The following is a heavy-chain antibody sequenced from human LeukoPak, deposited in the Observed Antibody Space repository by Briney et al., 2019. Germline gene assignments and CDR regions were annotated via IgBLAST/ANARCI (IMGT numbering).Heavy chain of an antibody. V-gene: IGHV4-39*01. J-gene: IGHJ4*02. Sequence: SETLSLTCTVSGGSLSSSSYYWGWIRQPPGKGLEWIGSMYYSGNTYYNPSLKSRSTISVDTSKNQFSLKLSSVTAADTAVYYCARGYDRSGYPLDYWGQGTLVTVSS. CDR2: MYYSGNT. CDR1: GGSLSSSSYY. CDR3: ARGYDRSGYPLDY. D-gene: IGHD3-22*01.